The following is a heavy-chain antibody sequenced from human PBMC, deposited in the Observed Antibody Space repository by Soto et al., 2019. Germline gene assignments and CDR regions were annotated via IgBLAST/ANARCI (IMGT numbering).Heavy chain of an antibody. J-gene: IGHJ6*01. CDR2: ISAAGYR. Sequence: EVQLVESGGGLVQPGGSLRLSCEASGFTFRNYDMHWVRQGTGKGLEWVSGISAAGYRDYADSVEGRFTISRENAQNSSFLQMNSLRVGDTAVYYCARTDRDFYGLDVWGQGTTVIVSS. CDR3: ARTDRDFYGLDV. CDR1: GFTFRNYD. V-gene: IGHV3-13*05.